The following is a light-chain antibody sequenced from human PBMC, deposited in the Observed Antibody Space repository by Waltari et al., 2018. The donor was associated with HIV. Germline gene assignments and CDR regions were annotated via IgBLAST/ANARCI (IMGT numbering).Light chain of an antibody. CDR1: QSVSSSY. CDR2: GAS. Sequence: PGERATLSCRASQSVSSSYLAWYQQKPGQAPRLLIYGASSRATGIPDRFSGSGSGTDFTLTISRLEPEDFAVYYCQQYGSSPRTFGQGTKVEIK. CDR3: QQYGSSPRT. V-gene: IGKV3-20*01. J-gene: IGKJ1*01.